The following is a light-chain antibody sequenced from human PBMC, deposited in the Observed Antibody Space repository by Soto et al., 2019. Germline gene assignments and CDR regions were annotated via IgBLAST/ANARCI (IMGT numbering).Light chain of an antibody. CDR3: HQYDNWWT. J-gene: IGKJ1*01. Sequence: IVLTQSPGTLSSSPGERATLSCRASQSVSTSNLAWYQQRPGQAPRLLIYGASNRATGIPDRFSGSGSGTDFTLTISRLEPEDFAVYYCHQYDNWWTFGQGTKVDIK. V-gene: IGKV3-20*01. CDR2: GAS. CDR1: QSVSTSN.